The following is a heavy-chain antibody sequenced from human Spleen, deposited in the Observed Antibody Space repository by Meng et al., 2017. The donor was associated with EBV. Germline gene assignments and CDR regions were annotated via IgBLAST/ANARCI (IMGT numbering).Heavy chain of an antibody. V-gene: IGHV4-34*01. CDR2: INLGGNT. CDR1: GGSSSGSD. J-gene: IGHJ4*01. D-gene: IGHD6-19*01. CDR3: ATWNNNGWYYGY. Sequence: QVPLQQWGAGLLKPSETLSLTCAVYGGSSSGSDWSWIRQPPGKGLEWIGEINLGGNTNYNPSLKSRVSISVDTSKNHFSLKVDSVTAADTAVYYCATWNNNGWYYGYWGQGTLVTVSS.